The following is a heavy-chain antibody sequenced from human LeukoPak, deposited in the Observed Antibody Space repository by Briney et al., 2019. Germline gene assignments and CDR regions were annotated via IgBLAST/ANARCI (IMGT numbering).Heavy chain of an antibody. Sequence: ASVKASCKASGYTFTSYDINWVRQATGQGLEWMGWMNPNSGNTGYAQKFQGRVTMTRNTSISTAYMELSSLRSEDTAVYYCARGPRSTSCFDYWGQGTLVTVSS. CDR1: GYTFTSYD. CDR3: ARGPRSTSCFDY. J-gene: IGHJ4*02. CDR2: MNPNSGNT. D-gene: IGHD2-2*01. V-gene: IGHV1-8*01.